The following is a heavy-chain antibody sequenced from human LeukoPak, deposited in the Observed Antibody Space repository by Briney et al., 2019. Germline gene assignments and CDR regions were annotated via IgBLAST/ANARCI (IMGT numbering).Heavy chain of an antibody. CDR3: ARGERGMIIG. CDR1: GGSISSSSYY. D-gene: IGHD3-22*01. Sequence: SETLSLTCTVSGGSISSSSYYWGWIRQPPGKGLEWIGSIYYSGSTYYNLSLKSRVTISVDTSKNQFSLKLSSVTAADTAVYYCARGERGMIIGWGQGTLVTVSS. CDR2: IYYSGST. V-gene: IGHV4-39*07. J-gene: IGHJ4*02.